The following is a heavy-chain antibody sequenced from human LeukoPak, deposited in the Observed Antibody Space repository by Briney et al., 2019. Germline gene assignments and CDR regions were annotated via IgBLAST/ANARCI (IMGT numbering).Heavy chain of an antibody. D-gene: IGHD2-21*02. Sequence: SETLSLTCAVYGGSFSGSYWSWIRQPPGKGLEWIGEINHSGYTHDNPSLKSRVTISIDTSKKQSSLKLGSVTAADTAVYYCAGGVVVVTAIGYWGQGTLVTVSS. V-gene: IGHV4-34*01. CDR1: GGSFSGSY. J-gene: IGHJ4*02. CDR3: AGGVVVVTAIGY. CDR2: INHSGYT.